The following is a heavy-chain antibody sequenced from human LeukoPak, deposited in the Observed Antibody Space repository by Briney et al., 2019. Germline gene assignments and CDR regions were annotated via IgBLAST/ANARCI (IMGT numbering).Heavy chain of an antibody. CDR1: GFTFSSYG. J-gene: IGHJ3*02. CDR2: ISYDGSNK. CDR3: AKDYSPRYAFDI. D-gene: IGHD2-15*01. V-gene: IGHV3-30*18. Sequence: GGSLRLSCAASGFTFSSYGMHWVRQAPGKGLEWVAVISYDGSNKYYADSVKGRFTISRDNSKNTLYLQMNSLRAEDTAVYYCAKDYSPRYAFDIWGQGTMVTVSS.